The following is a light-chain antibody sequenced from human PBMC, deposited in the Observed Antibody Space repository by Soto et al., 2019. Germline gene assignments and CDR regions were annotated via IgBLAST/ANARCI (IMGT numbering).Light chain of an antibody. J-gene: IGLJ2*01. CDR3: SSYTTTSTLGV. V-gene: IGLV2-14*01. CDR1: RSDVGGYNY. Sequence: QSVLTQPASMSGSPGQSITISCTGTRSDVGGYNYVSWYQQHPGKAPKLMIYEVSNRPSGVSNRFSGSKSGNTASLTISGLQAEDEADYYCSSYTTTSTLGVFGGGTKGTVL. CDR2: EVS.